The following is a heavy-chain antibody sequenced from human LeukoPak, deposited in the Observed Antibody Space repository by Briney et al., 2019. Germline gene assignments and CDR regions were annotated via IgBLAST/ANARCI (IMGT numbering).Heavy chain of an antibody. D-gene: IGHD2-2*01. J-gene: IGHJ6*02. CDR1: GGSFSGYY. CDR3: AREYCSSTSCYYGMDV. Sequence: NPSEALSLTCAVYGGSFSGYYWSWIRQPPGKGLEWIVEINHSGSTNYNPSLKSRVTISVDTSKNQFSLKLSSVTAADTAVYYCAREYCSSTSCYYGMDVWGQGTTVTVSS. CDR2: INHSGST. V-gene: IGHV4-34*01.